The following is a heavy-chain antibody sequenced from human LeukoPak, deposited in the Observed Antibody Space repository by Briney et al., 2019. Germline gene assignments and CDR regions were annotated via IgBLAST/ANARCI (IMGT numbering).Heavy chain of an antibody. CDR3: ARSRSDSSGYYYGEDFDY. CDR1: GFTFSSYA. J-gene: IGHJ4*02. CDR2: ISYGGSNK. D-gene: IGHD3-22*01. Sequence: GGSLRLSCAASGFTFSSYAMHWVRQAPGKGLEWVAVISYGGSNKYYADSVKGRFTISRDNSKNTLYLQMNSLRAEDTAVYYCARSRSDSSGYYYGEDFDYWGQGTLVTVSS. V-gene: IGHV3-30*04.